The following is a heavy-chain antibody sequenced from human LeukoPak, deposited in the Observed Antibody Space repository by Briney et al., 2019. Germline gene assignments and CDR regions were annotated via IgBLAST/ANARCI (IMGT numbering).Heavy chain of an antibody. V-gene: IGHV4-4*07. CDR3: AREMNYYDSSGYYYSLLGY. CDR1: GGSFSSYY. Sequence: SETLSLTCAVYGGSFSSYYWSWIRQPAGKGLEWIGRIYTSGSTNYNPSLKSRVTMSVDTSKNQFSLKLSSVTAADTAVYYCAREMNYYDSSGYYYSLLGYWGQGTLVTVSS. D-gene: IGHD3-22*01. CDR2: IYTSGST. J-gene: IGHJ4*02.